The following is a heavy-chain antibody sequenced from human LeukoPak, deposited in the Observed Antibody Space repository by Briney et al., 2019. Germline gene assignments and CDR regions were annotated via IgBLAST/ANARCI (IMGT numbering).Heavy chain of an antibody. J-gene: IGHJ5*02. Sequence: MASETLSLTCTVSGGSISNDIYFWGWIRQPPGKGLEWIGSRTYTGSTYYNPSLKSRVTISVDTSKNQFSLKLNSVTAADTAVYYCARHYGPWGQGTLVTVSS. D-gene: IGHD3-10*01. CDR1: GGSISNDIYF. V-gene: IGHV4-39*01. CDR2: RTYTGST. CDR3: ARHYGP.